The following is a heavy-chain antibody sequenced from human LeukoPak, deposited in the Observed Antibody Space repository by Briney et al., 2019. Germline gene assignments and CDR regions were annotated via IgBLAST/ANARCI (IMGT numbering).Heavy chain of an antibody. V-gene: IGHV3-33*01. J-gene: IGHJ6*03. CDR2: IWYDGSNK. Sequence: GGSLRLSCAASGFTFSSYGMHWVRQAPGKGLEWVAVIWYDGSNKYYADSVKGRFTISKDNSKNTLYLHMNSLRAEDTAVYYCAREDSSSWYHYYYCYMDVWGKGTTVTVSS. CDR3: AREDSSSWYHYYYCYMDV. CDR1: GFTFSSYG. D-gene: IGHD6-13*01.